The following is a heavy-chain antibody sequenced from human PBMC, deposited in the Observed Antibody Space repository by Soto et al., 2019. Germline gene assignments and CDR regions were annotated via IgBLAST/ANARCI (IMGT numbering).Heavy chain of an antibody. Sequence: SETLSLTCNVSGAYVTTYYWSWIRQSPGKGLEWIGYISNSGNTNYNPSLKSRVTISLDTSKNHFSLKMRSVTAADTAVYYCAREVDSSGYSFYYYYGMDVWGQGTTVTVSS. CDR3: AREVDSSGYSFYYYYGMDV. CDR1: GAYVTTYY. J-gene: IGHJ6*02. CDR2: ISNSGNT. D-gene: IGHD3-22*01. V-gene: IGHV4-59*02.